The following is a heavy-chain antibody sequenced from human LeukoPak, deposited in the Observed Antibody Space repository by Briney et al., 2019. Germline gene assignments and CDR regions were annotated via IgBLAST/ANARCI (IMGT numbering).Heavy chain of an antibody. Sequence: GGSLRLSCAASGFTFSDYYMSWIRQAPGKGLEWVSYISSSSSYTNYADSVKGRFTISRDNAKNSLYLQMNSLRAEDTAVYYCARVGGRGAIPTSAFDIWGQGQWSPSLQ. D-gene: IGHD3-16*01. J-gene: IGHJ3*02. CDR2: ISSSSSYT. CDR1: GFTFSDYY. CDR3: ARVGGRGAIPTSAFDI. V-gene: IGHV3-11*06.